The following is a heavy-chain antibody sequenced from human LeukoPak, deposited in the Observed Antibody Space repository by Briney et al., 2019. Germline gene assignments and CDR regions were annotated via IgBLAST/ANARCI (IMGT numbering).Heavy chain of an antibody. CDR3: ARLRDYYDSSGPAIPLIDY. J-gene: IGHJ4*02. CDR2: IYYSGST. V-gene: IGHV4-59*08. Sequence: PSETLSLTCTVSGGSINSYYWSWIRQPPGKGRGWHGCIYYSGSTDYNPSLKSRVTISVDTSKNQFSLKLSSVTAADTAVYYCARLRDYYDSSGPAIPLIDYWGQGTLVTVSS. D-gene: IGHD3-22*01. CDR1: GGSINSYY.